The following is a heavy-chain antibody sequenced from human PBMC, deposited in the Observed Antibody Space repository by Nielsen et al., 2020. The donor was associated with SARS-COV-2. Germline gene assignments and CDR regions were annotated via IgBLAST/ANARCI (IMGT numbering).Heavy chain of an antibody. CDR3: ARDLVPYYYGMDV. Sequence: SLKISCAASGFTFDDYAMHWVRQAPGKGLEWVSGISWNSGSIGYADSVKGRFTISRDNAKNSLYLQMNSLRAEDTAVYYCARDLVPYYYGMDVWGQGTTVTVSS. CDR1: GFTFDDYA. CDR2: ISWNSGSI. V-gene: IGHV3-9*01. D-gene: IGHD6-13*01. J-gene: IGHJ6*02.